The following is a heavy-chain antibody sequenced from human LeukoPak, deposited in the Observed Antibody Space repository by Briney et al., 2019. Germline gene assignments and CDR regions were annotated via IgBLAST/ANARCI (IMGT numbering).Heavy chain of an antibody. CDR3: ARDRDSSGSYYFDY. CDR2: INPNGAYT. Sequence: ASVKVSCKASGYIFINYYIHWVRQAPGQGLEWMGLINPNGAYTTNAQKFEGRVTVTRDTSTSTVYMELSSLRSDDTAVYYCARDRDSSGSYYFDYWGQGSLVTVSS. J-gene: IGHJ4*02. CDR1: GYIFINYY. D-gene: IGHD3-22*01. V-gene: IGHV1-46*01.